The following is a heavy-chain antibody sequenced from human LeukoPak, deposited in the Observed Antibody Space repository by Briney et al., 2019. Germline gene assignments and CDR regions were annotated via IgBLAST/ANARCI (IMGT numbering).Heavy chain of an antibody. CDR1: GFTFSNYA. V-gene: IGHV3-30-3*01. D-gene: IGHD6-19*01. CDR3: ARDRQWLALDY. CDR2: ISYDGSNK. Sequence: GRSLRLSCAASGFTFSNYAMHWVRQTPGKGLEWVAVISYDGSNKYHADSVKGRFTISRDNSKNTLFLRMNSLRADDTAVYYCARDRQWLALDYWGQGTLVTVSS. J-gene: IGHJ4*02.